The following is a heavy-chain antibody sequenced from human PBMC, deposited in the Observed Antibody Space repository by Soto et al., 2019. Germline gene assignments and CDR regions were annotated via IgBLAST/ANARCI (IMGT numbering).Heavy chain of an antibody. D-gene: IGHD5-18*01. J-gene: IGHJ4*02. CDR3: AREKGRGIQLWLDY. CDR1: GGTFSSYT. V-gene: IGHV1-69*04. CDR2: IIPILGIA. Sequence: QVQLVQSGAEVKKPGSSVKVSCKASGGTFSSYTISWVRQAPGQGLEWMGRIIPILGIANYAQKVQGRVTITADKSTSTAYMELGNLGSEDTAVYYCAREKGRGIQLWLDYWGQGTLVTVSS.